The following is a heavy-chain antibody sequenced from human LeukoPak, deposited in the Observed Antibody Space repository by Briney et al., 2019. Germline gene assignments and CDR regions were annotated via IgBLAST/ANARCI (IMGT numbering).Heavy chain of an antibody. CDR3: ARNGDSGGNVGFDY. CDR1: TFTFSSYA. J-gene: IGHJ4*02. CDR2: ISSSGNNI. D-gene: IGHD4-17*01. V-gene: IGHV3-48*03. Sequence: GGSLRLSCAASTFTFSSYAMNWVRQAPGKGLDWVSYISSSGNNIYYADSVKGRFTISRDNAKNSLFLQMNSLRAEDTAVYYCARNGDSGGNVGFDYWGQGTLVTVSS.